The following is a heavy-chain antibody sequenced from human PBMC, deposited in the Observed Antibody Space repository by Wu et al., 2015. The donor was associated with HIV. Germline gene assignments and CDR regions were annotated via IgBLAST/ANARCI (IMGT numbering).Heavy chain of an antibody. CDR1: GYTFTGYY. Sequence: QVQLVAGLGREVKKPGASVKVSCKASGYTFTGYYIHWVRQAPGQGLEWMGWINPKNGGTKYAQKFQGRVTMTRDTSIITAYMELSRLTSDDTAVFYCARDSSSWYPPNSFDPWGQGTLVTVSS. CDR2: INPKNGGT. CDR3: ARDSSSWYPPNSFDP. V-gene: IGHV1-2*02. J-gene: IGHJ5*02. D-gene: IGHD6-13*01.